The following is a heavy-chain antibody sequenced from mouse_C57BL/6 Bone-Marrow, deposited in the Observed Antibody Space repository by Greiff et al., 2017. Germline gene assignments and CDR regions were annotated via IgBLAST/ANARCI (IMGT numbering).Heavy chain of an antibody. Sequence: VQLQQSGPELVKPGASVKISCKASGYSFTSYYIHWVKQRPGQGLEWIGWIYPGSGNTKYNEKVKGKATLTADTSSSTAYMQLSSLTSEDSAVYSCARDYDYYGSSDEGFAYWGQGTLVTVSA. CDR1: GYSFTSYY. J-gene: IGHJ3*01. CDR3: ARDYDYYGSSDEGFAY. D-gene: IGHD1-1*01. V-gene: IGHV1-66*01. CDR2: IYPGSGNT.